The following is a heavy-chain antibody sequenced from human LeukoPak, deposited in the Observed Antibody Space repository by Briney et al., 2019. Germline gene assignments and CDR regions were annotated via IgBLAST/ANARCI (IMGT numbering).Heavy chain of an antibody. V-gene: IGHV1-18*01. CDR3: ARERGWESGTYPPDY. D-gene: IGHD1-26*01. J-gene: IGHJ4*02. CDR1: GCIFTSYG. CDR2: ISGYNGNT. Sequence: GTSVKVSCKASGCIFTSYGISWVRQAPRQGLEWMGWISGYNGNTDHGQNFQGRVTMTTDTFTTTAYMELRSLRSDDTAVYYCARERGWESGTYPPDYWGQGTLVTVSS.